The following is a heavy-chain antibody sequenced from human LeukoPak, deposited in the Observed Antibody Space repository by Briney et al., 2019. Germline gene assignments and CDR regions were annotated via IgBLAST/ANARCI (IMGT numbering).Heavy chain of an antibody. CDR1: GFTFSSYC. V-gene: IGHV3-7*01. CDR3: ARAPGEGWFDP. D-gene: IGHD4-17*01. J-gene: IGHJ5*02. Sequence: AGGSLRLSCAASGFTFSSYCMSWVRQAPGRGLEWVASIKQDGSEKYYVDSVKGRFTISRDNAKNSLYLQMNSLRAEDTALYYCARAPGEGWFDPWGQGTLVTVSS. CDR2: IKQDGSEK.